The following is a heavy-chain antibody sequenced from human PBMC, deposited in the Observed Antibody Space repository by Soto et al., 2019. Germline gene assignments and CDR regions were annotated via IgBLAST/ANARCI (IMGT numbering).Heavy chain of an antibody. CDR3: ERLSKGNYMDV. Sequence: PSETLSLTCTVSGGSISSYYWSWIRQPPGKGLEWIGYIYYSGSTNYNPSLKSLVTISVDTSKNQVSLRLSSVTAADTGVYYCERLSKGNYMDVSGKGTTVTVSS. V-gene: IGHV4-59*08. D-gene: IGHD3-10*01. CDR1: GGSISSYY. J-gene: IGHJ6*03. CDR2: IYYSGST.